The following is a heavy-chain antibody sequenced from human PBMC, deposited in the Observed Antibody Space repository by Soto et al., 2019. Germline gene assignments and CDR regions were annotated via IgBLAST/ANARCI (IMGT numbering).Heavy chain of an antibody. D-gene: IGHD2-2*02. CDR1: GGSISSYY. CDR3: AISGYCSSTSCYKDYYYGMDV. J-gene: IGHJ6*02. CDR2: IYTSGST. V-gene: IGHV4-4*07. Sequence: SETLSLTCTVSGGSISSYYWSWIRQPAGKGLEWIGRIYTSGSTNYNPSLKSRVTMSVDTSKNQFSLKLSSVTAADTAVYYCAISGYCSSTSCYKDYYYGMDVWGQGTTVTVSS.